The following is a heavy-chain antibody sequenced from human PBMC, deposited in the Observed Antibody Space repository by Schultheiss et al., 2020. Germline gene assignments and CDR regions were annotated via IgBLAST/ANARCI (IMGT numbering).Heavy chain of an antibody. CDR2: VSGSGGNT. D-gene: IGHD6-13*01. CDR3: AKTNPSQSGSWTYYYYYCGMDI. CDR1: GLTVTANY. Sequence: GGSLRLSCAASGLTVTANYMAGVRQAPGKGLEWVATVSGSGGNTYYADSVKGRFTISRENSKNTLYLQMNSLRVEDTAVYYCAKTNPSQSGSWTYYYYYCGMDIWGQGTTVNVSS. V-gene: IGHV3-23*01. J-gene: IGHJ6*02.